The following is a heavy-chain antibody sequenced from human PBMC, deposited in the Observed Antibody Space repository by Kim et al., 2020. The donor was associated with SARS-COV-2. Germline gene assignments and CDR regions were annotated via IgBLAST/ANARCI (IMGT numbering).Heavy chain of an antibody. V-gene: IGHV3-30*04. Sequence: GGSLRLSCAASGFTFSSYAMHWVRQAPGKGLEWVAVISYDGSNKYYVDSVKGRFTISRDNSKNTLYLQMNSLRAEDTAVYYCARGGWIYGDYVNWYFDYWGQGTLVTVSS. D-gene: IGHD4-17*01. CDR3: ARGGWIYGDYVNWYFDY. CDR1: GFTFSSYA. CDR2: ISYDGSNK. J-gene: IGHJ4*02.